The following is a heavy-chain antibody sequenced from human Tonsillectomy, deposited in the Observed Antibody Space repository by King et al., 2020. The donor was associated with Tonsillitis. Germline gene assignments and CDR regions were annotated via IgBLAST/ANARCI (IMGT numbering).Heavy chain of an antibody. CDR3: AQRGYCSSSSCQRGWLDP. J-gene: IGHJ5*02. CDR2: IYDSGTT. Sequence: VQLQESGPGLVKPSGTLSLTCAVSGDSISSNNWWSWVRQPPGKGLEWIGEIYDSGTTNYNPSLKSRVTISVDTSKNEFSLKMGSVTAADTAVYYCAQRGYCSSSSCQRGWLDPWGQGTLVTVSS. CDR1: GDSISSNNW. V-gene: IGHV4-4*02. D-gene: IGHD2-15*01.